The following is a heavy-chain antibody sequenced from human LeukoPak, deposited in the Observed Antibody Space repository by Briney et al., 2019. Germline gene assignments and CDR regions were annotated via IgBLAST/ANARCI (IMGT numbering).Heavy chain of an antibody. J-gene: IGHJ5*02. CDR2: INTNTGNP. V-gene: IGHV7-4-1*02. D-gene: IGHD2-2*01. CDR3: ASTPASVVVVPAARYRFDP. Sequence: ASVKVSCKASGYTFTGYYIHWVRQAPGQGLEWMGWINTNTGNPTYAQGFTGRFVFSLDTSVSTAYLQISSLKAEDTAVHYCASTPASVVVVPAARYRFDPWGQGTLVTVSS. CDR1: GYTFTGYY.